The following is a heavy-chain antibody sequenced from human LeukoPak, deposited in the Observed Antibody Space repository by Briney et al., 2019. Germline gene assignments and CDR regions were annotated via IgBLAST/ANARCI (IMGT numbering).Heavy chain of an antibody. CDR3: ARDNWNYGSSMDV. V-gene: IGHV4-59*02. CDR2: IYYSGST. Sequence: SKTLSLTCTVSGGSVSSYYWSWIRQPPGKGLEWIGYIYYSGSTNYNPSLKSRVTISVDTSKNQFSLKLSSVTAADTAVYHCARDNWNYGSSMDVWGQGTTVTVSS. CDR1: GGSVSSYY. D-gene: IGHD1-7*01. J-gene: IGHJ6*02.